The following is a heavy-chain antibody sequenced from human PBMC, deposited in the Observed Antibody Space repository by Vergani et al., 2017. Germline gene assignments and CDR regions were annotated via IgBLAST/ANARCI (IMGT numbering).Heavy chain of an antibody. CDR3: ARDPDIGVVPAAPYYYYYYGMDV. Sequence: QVQLVQSGAEVKKPGASVKVSCKASGYTFTSYGISWVRQAPGQGLEWMGWISADNGNTNYAQKLQGRVTMTTDTSTSTAYMELRSLRSDDTAVYYCARDPDIGVVPAAPYYYYYYGMDVWGQGTTVTVSS. CDR2: ISADNGNT. J-gene: IGHJ6*02. CDR1: GYTFTSYG. D-gene: IGHD2-2*01. V-gene: IGHV1-18*04.